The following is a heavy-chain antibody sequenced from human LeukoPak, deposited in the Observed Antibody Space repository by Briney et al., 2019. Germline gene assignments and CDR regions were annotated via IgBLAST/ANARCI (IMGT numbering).Heavy chain of an antibody. V-gene: IGHV3-23*01. J-gene: IGHJ6*03. D-gene: IGHD3-3*01. CDR3: ANPYYDFWSGYFDYYYYMDV. Sequence: GGSLRLSCAASGFTFSRYAMSWVRQAPGKGLEWVSAISGSGGSTYYADSVKGRFTISRDNSKNTLYLQMNSLRAEDTAVYYCANPYYDFWSGYFDYYYYMDVWGKGTTVTVSS. CDR2: ISGSGGST. CDR1: GFTFSRYA.